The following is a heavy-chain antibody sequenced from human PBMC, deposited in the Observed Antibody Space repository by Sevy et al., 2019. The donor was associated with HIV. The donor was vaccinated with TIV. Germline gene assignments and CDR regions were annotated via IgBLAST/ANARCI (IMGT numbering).Heavy chain of an antibody. D-gene: IGHD2-21*01. V-gene: IGHV3-20*04. Sequence: GGSLRLSCAASRFTFDDYGMSWIRQAPGKGLEWVSGINWNGGGTEYEDSLKGRFTISRDNVNNSLYLQINSLRAEDTAFYYCARKGGWGSFDFWGPGTLVTVSS. CDR1: RFTFDDYG. CDR3: ARKGGWGSFDF. CDR2: INWNGGGT. J-gene: IGHJ4*02.